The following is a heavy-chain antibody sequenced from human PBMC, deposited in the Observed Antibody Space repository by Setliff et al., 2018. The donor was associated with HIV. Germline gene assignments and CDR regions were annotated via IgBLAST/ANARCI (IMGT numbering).Heavy chain of an antibody. V-gene: IGHV4-59*11. CDR1: GGSISSHY. CDR3: ARAFCSSASCYGGGDAFDI. J-gene: IGHJ3*02. CDR2: IYYSGNT. Sequence: PSETLSLTCTVSGGSISSHYWSWIRQPPGKGLEWIGYIYYSGNTYYNPSLKSRLTISVDTSKNHFSLKLSSVTAADTAVYYCARAFCSSASCYGGGDAFDIWGQGTMVTVSS. D-gene: IGHD2-2*01.